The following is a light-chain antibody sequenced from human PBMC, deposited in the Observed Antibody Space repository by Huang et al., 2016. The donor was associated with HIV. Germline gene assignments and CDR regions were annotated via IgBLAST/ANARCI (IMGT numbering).Light chain of an antibody. CDR2: DAS. J-gene: IGKJ3*01. Sequence: EIVLTQSPATLSLSPGERATLSCRASQSVRSSLTWYQQKPGQAPRLLIYDASNMATGIPARFSGSGSGTDFTLTISSLEPEDFAVYYCQQRSNWHFTFGPGTRVDIK. CDR3: QQRSNWHFT. V-gene: IGKV3-11*01. CDR1: QSVRSS.